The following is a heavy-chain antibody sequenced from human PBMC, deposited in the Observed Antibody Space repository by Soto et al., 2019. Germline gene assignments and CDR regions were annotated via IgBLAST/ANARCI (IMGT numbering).Heavy chain of an antibody. CDR2: LSYDGTKT. CDR3: VRGGHIVQPTASRPYYYGMDL. V-gene: IGHV3-30-3*01. D-gene: IGHD2-21*01. CDR1: GFCFKMYL. J-gene: IGHJ6*02. Sequence: SLRLSCASTGFCFKMYLMNWVRQAPGKRLEWVAGLSYDGTKTDYADSVKGRFIISRDNSKKTMFLQMDGLRPEDTAVYYCVRGGHIVQPTASRPYYYGMDLCGQRTTVTVSS.